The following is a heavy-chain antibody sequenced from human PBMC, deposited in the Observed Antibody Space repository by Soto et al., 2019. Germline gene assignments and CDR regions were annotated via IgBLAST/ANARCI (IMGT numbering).Heavy chain of an antibody. CDR2: IYYSGST. V-gene: IGHV4-61*01. J-gene: IGHJ5*02. D-gene: IGHD3-10*01. CDR3: ARGTLLWFGELLGWFDP. CDR1: GGSVSSGSYY. Sequence: PSETLSLTCTVSGGSVSSGSYYWSWIRQPPGKGLEWIGYIYYSGSTNYNPSLKSRVTISVDTSKNQFSLKLSSVTAADTAVYYCARGTLLWFGELLGWFDPWGQGTLVTVSS.